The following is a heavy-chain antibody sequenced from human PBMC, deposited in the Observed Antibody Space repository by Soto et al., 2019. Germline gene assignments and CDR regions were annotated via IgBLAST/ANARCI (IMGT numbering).Heavy chain of an antibody. V-gene: IGHV1-18*01. CDR3: AISYYLADAFDV. CDR1: GFRFSDYG. D-gene: IGHD3-16*01. CDR2: ISAFNGNT. Sequence: QDQLVQSGAELRKPGASVRVSCRASGFRFSDYGFNWLRQAPGQGLEWMGWISAFNGNTETAQCRQDRVTMTTDSSTTTCHMDLTNLTTDDTAIYDCAISYYLADAFDVWVQGTMVTVSS. J-gene: IGHJ3*01.